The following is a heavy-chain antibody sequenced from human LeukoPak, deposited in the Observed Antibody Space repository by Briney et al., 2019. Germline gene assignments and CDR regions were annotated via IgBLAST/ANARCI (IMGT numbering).Heavy chain of an antibody. CDR3: ARGADFWSGYPTLSFDY. J-gene: IGHJ4*02. Sequence: SETLSLTCAVSGYSISSSNWWGWIRQPPGKGLEWIGSIYHSGSTYYNPSLKSRVTISVDTSKNQFSLKLSSVTAADTAVYYCARGADFWSGYPTLSFDYWGQGTLVTVSS. V-gene: IGHV4-38-2*01. D-gene: IGHD3-3*01. CDR1: GYSISSSNW. CDR2: IYHSGST.